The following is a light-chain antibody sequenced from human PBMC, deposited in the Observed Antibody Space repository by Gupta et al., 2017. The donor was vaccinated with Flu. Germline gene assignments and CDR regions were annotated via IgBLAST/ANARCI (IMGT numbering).Light chain of an antibody. CDR2: INN. Sequence: QSVLPQPPSVSGAPRQSVTLSCTWGCSNIGAGYDVHWYQHLPGTVPKLLIYINNNRPSGVPDRFSASKSGTSAALAITGLQAEDEADYYCQSYDSSLSGSVFGGGTKLTV. J-gene: IGLJ3*02. CDR3: QSYDSSLSGSV. CDR1: CSNIGAGYD. V-gene: IGLV1-40*01.